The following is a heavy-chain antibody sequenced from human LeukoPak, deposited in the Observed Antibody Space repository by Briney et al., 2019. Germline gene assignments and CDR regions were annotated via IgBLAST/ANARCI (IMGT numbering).Heavy chain of an antibody. V-gene: IGHV3-48*03. D-gene: IGHD5-18*01. CDR1: GFTFDFYD. CDR2: ISSRASTI. Sequence: GGSLRLSCSASGFTFDFYDLNWVRQAPGKGLEWISYISSRASTIFYADSVKGRFYITRDSAKNSLYLQMNSLRAEDTAVYYCARGRGIQLKYYFDHWGHGTLVTVSS. J-gene: IGHJ4*01. CDR3: ARGRGIQLKYYFDH.